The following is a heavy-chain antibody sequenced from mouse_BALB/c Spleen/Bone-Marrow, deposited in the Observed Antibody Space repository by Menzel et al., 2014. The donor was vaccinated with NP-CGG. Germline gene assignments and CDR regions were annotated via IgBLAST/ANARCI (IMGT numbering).Heavy chain of an antibody. V-gene: IGHV1S81*02. D-gene: IGHD2-12*01. CDR2: INPSNGGT. Sequence: LVESGAELVKPGASVKLSCKASGYTFTSYYVCWVKQRPGQGLEWIGEINPSNGGTNFNEKFKSKATLTVDKSSSTAYMSLSSLTSEDSAVYYCTRSRRAMDHWGQGTSVTVSS. CDR3: TRSRRAMDH. J-gene: IGHJ4*01. CDR1: GYTFTSYY.